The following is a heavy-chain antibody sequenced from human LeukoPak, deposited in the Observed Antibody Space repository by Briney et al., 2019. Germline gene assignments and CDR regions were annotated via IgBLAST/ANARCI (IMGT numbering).Heavy chain of an antibody. CDR2: IYYSGST. CDR1: GGSISSYY. J-gene: IGHJ5*02. CDR3: ARAKDGYNNWFDP. D-gene: IGHD5-24*01. V-gene: IGHV4-59*01. Sequence: SETLSLTCTVSGGSISSYYWSWIRQPPGKGLDWIGYIYYSGSTNYNPSLKSRVTISVDTSKNQFSLKLSSVTAADTAVYYCARAKDGYNNWFDPWGQGTLVTVSS.